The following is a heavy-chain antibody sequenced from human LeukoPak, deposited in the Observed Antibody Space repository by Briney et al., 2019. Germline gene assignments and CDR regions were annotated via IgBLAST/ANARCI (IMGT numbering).Heavy chain of an antibody. J-gene: IGHJ4*02. CDR2: INHSGST. V-gene: IGHV4-34*01. CDR3: ARANNAYSNFWSGYRLDY. Sequence: SETLSLTCAVYGGSFSGYYWSWIRQPPGKGLEWIGEINHSGSTNYNPSLKSRVTISVDTSKNQFSLKLSSVTAADTAVYYCARANNAYSNFWSGYRLDYWGQGTLVTVSS. D-gene: IGHD3-3*01. CDR1: GGSFSGYY.